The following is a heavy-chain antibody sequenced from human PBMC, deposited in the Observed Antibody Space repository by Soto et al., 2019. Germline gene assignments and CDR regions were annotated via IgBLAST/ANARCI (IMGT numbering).Heavy chain of an antibody. CDR3: AKESTPTY. J-gene: IGHJ4*02. Sequence: GGSLRLSCATSGFTFINYAMSWVRQAPGKGLEWVSVIVDSGDSTYYADSVKGRFTISRDNSKNTLYLQMNSLRAEDTAVYYCAKESTPTYWGQGTLVTVSS. CDR1: GFTFINYA. V-gene: IGHV3-23*01. CDR2: IVDSGDST.